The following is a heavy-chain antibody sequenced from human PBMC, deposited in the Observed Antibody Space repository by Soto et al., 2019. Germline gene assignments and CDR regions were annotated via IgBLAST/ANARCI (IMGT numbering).Heavy chain of an antibody. Sequence: SETLSLTCTVSGGSISSGGYYWSWIRQHPGKGLEWIGYIYYSGSTYYNPSLKSRVTISVDTSKNQFSLKLSSVTAADTAVYYCAGKLASTVNGNAWYDYWGQGTLVTVSS. D-gene: IGHD4-4*01. CDR3: AGKLASTVNGNAWYDY. V-gene: IGHV4-31*03. J-gene: IGHJ4*02. CDR2: IYYSGST. CDR1: GGSISSGGYY.